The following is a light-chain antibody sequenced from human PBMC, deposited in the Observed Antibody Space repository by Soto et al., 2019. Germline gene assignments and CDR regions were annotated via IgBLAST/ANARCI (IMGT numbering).Light chain of an antibody. V-gene: IGKV3-11*01. Sequence: EIVLTQSPATLSLSPGERATLSCRASQSVSSYLASYQQKPGQAPRVLIYDASNRATGIPARFSGSGSGTDFTLPISGLEPEDFAVYYCQQRSNWPRTFGQGTQVEIK. CDR2: DAS. CDR1: QSVSSY. J-gene: IGKJ1*01. CDR3: QQRSNWPRT.